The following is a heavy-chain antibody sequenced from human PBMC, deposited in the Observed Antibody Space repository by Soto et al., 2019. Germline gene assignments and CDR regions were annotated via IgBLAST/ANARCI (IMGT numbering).Heavy chain of an antibody. CDR1: GYSISSGSH. Sequence: SATLSLTCTVSGYSISSGSHWAWIRHPPGKGPEWIASIYHGGTTFYNPSLKSRITISVDTSNNQFSLKLTSVTAADTAVYYCARVHVMVVAGSTFDYWGHGTLVTVSS. CDR2: IYHGGTT. CDR3: ARVHVMVVAGSTFDY. J-gene: IGHJ4*01. D-gene: IGHD6-19*01. V-gene: IGHV4-38-2*02.